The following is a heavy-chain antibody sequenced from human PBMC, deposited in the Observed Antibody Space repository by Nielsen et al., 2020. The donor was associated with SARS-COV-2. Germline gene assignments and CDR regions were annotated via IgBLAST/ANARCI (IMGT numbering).Heavy chain of an antibody. CDR3: ARGGSGAPFDF. CDR2: IYHSGSA. J-gene: IGHJ4*02. D-gene: IGHD3-10*01. Sequence: SETLSLTCAVSGGSISSGGYPWSWIRQPPGKGLEWIGYIYHSGSASYNPSLKSRVTIPVDRSSSQFSLRLTSVTAADTAVYFCARGGSGAPFDFWGRGTLVTVSS. CDR1: GGSISSGGYP. V-gene: IGHV4-30-2*01.